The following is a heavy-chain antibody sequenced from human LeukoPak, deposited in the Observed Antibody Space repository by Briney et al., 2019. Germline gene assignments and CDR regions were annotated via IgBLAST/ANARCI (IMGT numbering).Heavy chain of an antibody. CDR3: ARVGETYYYDSSGYSLDY. Sequence: SETPSLTCTVSGGSISSYYWSWIRQPPGKGLEWIGYIYYSGSTNYNPSLKSRVTISVDTSKNQFSLKLSSVTAADTAVYYCARVGETYYYDSSGYSLDYWGQGTLVTVSS. J-gene: IGHJ4*02. CDR2: IYYSGST. CDR1: GGSISSYY. V-gene: IGHV4-59*01. D-gene: IGHD3-22*01.